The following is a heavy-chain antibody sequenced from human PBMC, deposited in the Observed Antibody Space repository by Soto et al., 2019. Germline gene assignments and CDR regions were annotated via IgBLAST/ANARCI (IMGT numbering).Heavy chain of an antibody. D-gene: IGHD3-22*01. V-gene: IGHV4-34*01. Sequence: PSETLSLTCAVYGGSFSGYIWTWIRQTPGKGLQWIGQINHSGSAVYNPSLKDRVTISTMSNNQFSLELSSVTAADTAVYYCARTYDSSGPNSGGYGFDIWGQGTMVTVSS. J-gene: IGHJ3*02. CDR1: GGSFSGYI. CDR2: INHSGSA. CDR3: ARTYDSSGPNSGGYGFDI.